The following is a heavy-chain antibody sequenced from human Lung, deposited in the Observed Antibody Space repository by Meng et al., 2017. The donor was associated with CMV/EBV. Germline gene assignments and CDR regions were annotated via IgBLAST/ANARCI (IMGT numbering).Heavy chain of an antibody. CDR2: INHSGST. J-gene: IGHJ4*02. Sequence: HVQLQRWGAGLLKPSEPLSLTCAFYGGSFSGDYWSWIRQPPGKGLEWIGEINHSGSTNYNPSLKSRVTISVDTSKNQFSLKLSSVTAADTAVYYCARMLIVGATLGYFDYWGQGTLVTVSS. CDR1: GGSFSGDY. D-gene: IGHD1-26*01. V-gene: IGHV4-34*01. CDR3: ARMLIVGATLGYFDY.